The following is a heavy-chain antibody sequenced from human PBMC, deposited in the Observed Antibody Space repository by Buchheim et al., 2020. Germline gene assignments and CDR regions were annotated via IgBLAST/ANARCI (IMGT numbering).Heavy chain of an antibody. D-gene: IGHD3-22*01. V-gene: IGHV4-34*01. Sequence: QVQLQQWGAGLLKPSETLSLTCAVYGGSFSGYYWSWIRQPPGKGLEWIGEINHSGSTNYNPSLKSRVTISVDTSKKQFSLKLSSVTAADTAVYYCARGRFGYYYDSSGYPFRYWGQGTL. CDR2: INHSGST. CDR3: ARGRFGYYYDSSGYPFRY. CDR1: GGSFSGYY. J-gene: IGHJ4*02.